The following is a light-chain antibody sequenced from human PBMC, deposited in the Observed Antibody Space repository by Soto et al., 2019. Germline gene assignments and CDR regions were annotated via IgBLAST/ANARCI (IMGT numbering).Light chain of an antibody. CDR2: DVS. V-gene: IGLV2-14*01. CDR1: SSDVGGYNY. J-gene: IGLJ2*01. Sequence: QSALTQPASVSGSPGQSITISCTGTSSDVGGYNYVSWYQQHPGKAPKLMIYDVSNRPSGVSNRFSGSKSGNTASLTISGLLAEDEADYYCSAYTSRRTLGVFGGRTQLPVL. CDR3: SAYTSRRTLGV.